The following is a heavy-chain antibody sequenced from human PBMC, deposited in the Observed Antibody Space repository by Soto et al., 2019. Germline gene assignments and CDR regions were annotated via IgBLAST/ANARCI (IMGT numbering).Heavy chain of an antibody. J-gene: IGHJ4*02. CDR1: GYTFTSYD. Sequence: ASVKVSCKASGYTFTSYDINWVRQATGQGLEWMGWMNPNSGNTGYAQKFQGRVTMTRNTSISTAYMELSSLRSEDTAVYYCARVGYYYDSSGYYLIFDYWGQGTLVTVS. D-gene: IGHD3-22*01. CDR3: ARVGYYYDSSGYYLIFDY. CDR2: MNPNSGNT. V-gene: IGHV1-8*01.